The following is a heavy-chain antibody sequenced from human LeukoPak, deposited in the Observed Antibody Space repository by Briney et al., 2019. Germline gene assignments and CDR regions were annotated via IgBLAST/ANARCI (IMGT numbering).Heavy chain of an antibody. D-gene: IGHD2-21*02. CDR3: ARDWGEESSAVVTGTLDY. CDR2: ISSSSSYI. Sequence: GGSLRLSCAASGFTFSSYSMNWVRQAPGKGLEWVSSISSSSSYIYYADSVKGRFTISRDNAKNSLYRQMNSLRAEDTAVYYCARDWGEESSAVVTGTLDYWGQGTLVTVSS. J-gene: IGHJ4*02. CDR1: GFTFSSYS. V-gene: IGHV3-21*01.